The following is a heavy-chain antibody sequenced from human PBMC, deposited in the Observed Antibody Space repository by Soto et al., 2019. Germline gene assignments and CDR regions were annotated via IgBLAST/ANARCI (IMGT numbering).Heavy chain of an antibody. CDR2: IDPNSGGT. D-gene: IGHD6-6*01. CDR1: GYTFTGYY. CDR3: ARDPPSYSSSSQYYFDY. J-gene: IGHJ4*02. Sequence: QVQLVQSGAEVKKPGASVKVSCKASGYTFTGYYMHWVRQAPGQGLEWMGWIDPNSGGTNYAQKFQGRVTKNRDTSISTAYMELSRLRSDDTAVYYCARDPPSYSSSSQYYFDYWGQGTLVTVSS. V-gene: IGHV1-2*02.